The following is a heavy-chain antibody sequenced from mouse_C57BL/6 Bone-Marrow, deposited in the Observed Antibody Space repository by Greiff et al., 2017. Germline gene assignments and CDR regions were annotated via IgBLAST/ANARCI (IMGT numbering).Heavy chain of an antibody. CDR3: ARRPERYGSSYGYWYFDV. V-gene: IGHV5-6*02. Sequence: EVKLVESGGDLVKPGGSLKLSCAASGFTFSSYGMSWVRQTPDKRLEWVATISSGGSYTYYPASVKGRFTISRDNAKNTLYLQMSSLKSEDTAMYYCARRPERYGSSYGYWYFDVWGTGTTVTVSS. D-gene: IGHD1-1*01. J-gene: IGHJ1*03. CDR2: ISSGGSYT. CDR1: GFTFSSYG.